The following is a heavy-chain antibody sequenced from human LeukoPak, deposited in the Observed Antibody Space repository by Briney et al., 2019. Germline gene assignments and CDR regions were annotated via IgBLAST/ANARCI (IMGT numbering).Heavy chain of an antibody. CDR3: ARHDYYGSGSYYPASAFDY. D-gene: IGHD3-10*01. CDR1: GFTFSSYA. CDR2: ISGSGGST. J-gene: IGHJ4*02. V-gene: IGHV3-23*01. Sequence: GGSLRLSCAASGFTFSSYAMSWVRQAPGKGLEWVSAISGSGGSTYYADSVKGRFTISRDNAKNSLYLQMNSLRAEDTAVYYCARHDYYGSGSYYPASAFDYWGQGTLVTVSS.